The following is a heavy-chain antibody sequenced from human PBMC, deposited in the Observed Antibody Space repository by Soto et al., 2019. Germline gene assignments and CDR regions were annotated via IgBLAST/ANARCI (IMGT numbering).Heavy chain of an antibody. V-gene: IGHV1-18*01. J-gene: IGHJ6*02. CDR1: GYIFVNYG. CDR2: ISPYTGNT. Sequence: QVRLVQSGDEVKKPGASVKVSCKASGYIFVNYGIAWVRQAPRQGLEWMGWISPYTGNTHSASKVQGRLTMTTDTSTSTAYMDLGSLPSDDTAVYYCVMVDNYVTPTPQDVWGQGTTVTVSS. CDR3: VMVDNYVTPTPQDV. D-gene: IGHD3-16*01.